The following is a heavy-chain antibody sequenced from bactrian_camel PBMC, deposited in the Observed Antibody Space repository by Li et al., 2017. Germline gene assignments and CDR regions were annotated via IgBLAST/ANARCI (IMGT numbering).Heavy chain of an antibody. J-gene: IGHJ4*01. CDR3: AALEGGSWCPAPLAPALLDEYNF. CDR2: IYTGSGAPTASSS. V-gene: IGHV3S55*01. CDR1: GDTGVTDA. Sequence: HVQLVESGGGSVQAGGSLRLSCTASGDTGVTDATGWFRQRPGKEREAVAAIYTGSGAPTASSSWHADSVKGRFTISQDGAKQNTVFLQMVGLKPEDTATYYCAALEGGSWCPAPLAPALLDEYNFWGQGTQVTVS. D-gene: IGHD2*01.